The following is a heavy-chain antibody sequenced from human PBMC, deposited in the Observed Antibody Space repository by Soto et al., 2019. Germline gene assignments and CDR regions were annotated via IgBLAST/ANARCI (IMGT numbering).Heavy chain of an antibody. V-gene: IGHV1-69*01. CDR2: ILPVSGTA. CDR3: ARDRGPYLGMDG. Sequence: QVRLVQSGAEVKKPGSSVKVSCKASGGTFSSYAVTWVRQAPGQGLEWIGGILPVSGTANSAPRFQGRVTITADGSTSTADMELSSLRSEDTAVYYCARDRGPYLGMDGWGQGTTVTVSS. J-gene: IGHJ6*02. CDR1: GGTFSSYA. D-gene: IGHD3-10*01.